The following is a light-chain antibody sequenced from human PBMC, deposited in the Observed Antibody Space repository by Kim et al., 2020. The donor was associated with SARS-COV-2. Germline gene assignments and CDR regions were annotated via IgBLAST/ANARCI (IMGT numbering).Light chain of an antibody. J-gene: IGLJ3*02. CDR2: LNSDGSH. Sequence: SLTLTCTLSSGHSSYAIAWHQQQPEKGPRYLMKLNSDGSHSKGDGIPDRFSGSSSGAERYLTISSLQSEDEADYYCQTWGTGTWVFGGGTQLTVL. V-gene: IGLV4-69*01. CDR3: QTWGTGTWV. CDR1: SGHSSYA.